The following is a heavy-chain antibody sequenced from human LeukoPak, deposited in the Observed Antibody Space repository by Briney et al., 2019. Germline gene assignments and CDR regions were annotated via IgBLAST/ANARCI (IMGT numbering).Heavy chain of an antibody. CDR3: ARDHLHTIFGVVKSYYFDY. CDR1: GYTFTGYY. CDR2: INPNSGGT. J-gene: IGHJ4*02. Sequence: ASVKVSCKASGYTFTGYYVHWVRQAPGQGLEWMGWINPNSGGTNYAQKFQGRVTMTRDTSISTAYMELSRLRSDDTAVYYCARDHLHTIFGVVKSYYFDYWGQGTLVTVSS. D-gene: IGHD3-3*01. V-gene: IGHV1-2*02.